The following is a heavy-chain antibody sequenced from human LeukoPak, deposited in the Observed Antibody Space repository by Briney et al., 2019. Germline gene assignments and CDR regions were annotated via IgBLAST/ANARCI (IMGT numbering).Heavy chain of an antibody. V-gene: IGHV5-10-1*01. Sequence: GESLKISCKGSGYSFTSYWISWVRQMPGKGLEWMGRIDPSDSYTNYSPSFQGHLTISADKSISTAYLQWSSLKASDTAMYYCARHVTTGTTAIDYWGQGTLVTVSS. CDR1: GYSFTSYW. D-gene: IGHD1-7*01. J-gene: IGHJ4*02. CDR3: ARHVTTGTTAIDY. CDR2: IDPSDSYT.